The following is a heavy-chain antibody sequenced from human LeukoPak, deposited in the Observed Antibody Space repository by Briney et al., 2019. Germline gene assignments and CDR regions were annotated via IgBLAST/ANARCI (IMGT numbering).Heavy chain of an antibody. D-gene: IGHD1-1*01. CDR3: AGLPRGTRGDY. V-gene: IGHV4-39*01. CDR1: GGSISSSSYY. J-gene: IGHJ4*02. CDR2: IYYSGST. Sequence: SETLSLTCTVSGGSISSSSYYWGWIRQPPGKGLEWIGSIYYSGSTYYNPPLKSRVTISVDTSKNQFSLKLSSVTAADTAVYYCAGLPRGTRGDYWGQGTLVTVSS.